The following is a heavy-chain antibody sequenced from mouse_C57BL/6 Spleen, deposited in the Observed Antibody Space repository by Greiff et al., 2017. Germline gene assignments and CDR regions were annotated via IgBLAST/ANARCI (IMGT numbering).Heavy chain of an antibody. V-gene: IGHV1-81*01. D-gene: IGHD2-2*01. CDR3: ARSTMVTTRFAY. J-gene: IGHJ3*01. CDR1: GYTFTSYG. Sequence: QVQLQQSGAELARPGASVKLSCKASGYTFTSYGISWVKQRTGQGLEWIGEIYPRSGNTYYNEKFKGKATLTADKSSSTAYVELRSLTSEDSAVYFCARSTMVTTRFAYWGQGTLVTVSA. CDR2: IYPRSGNT.